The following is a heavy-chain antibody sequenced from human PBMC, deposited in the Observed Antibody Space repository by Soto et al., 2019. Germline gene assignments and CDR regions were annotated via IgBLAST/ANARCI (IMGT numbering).Heavy chain of an antibody. J-gene: IGHJ4*02. D-gene: IGHD3-10*01. Sequence: SVKVSCKASGGTFSSYAMSWVRQAPGQGLEWMGGIIPIFGTANYAQKFQGRVTITADESTSTAYMELRSLRSDDTAVYYCARNVLLWFGDDYWGQGTLVTVSS. CDR1: GGTFSSYA. CDR3: ARNVLLWFGDDY. V-gene: IGHV1-69*13. CDR2: IIPIFGTA.